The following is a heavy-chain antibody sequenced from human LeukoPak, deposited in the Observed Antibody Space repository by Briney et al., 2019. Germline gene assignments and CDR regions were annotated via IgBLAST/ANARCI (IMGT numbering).Heavy chain of an antibody. J-gene: IGHJ4*02. CDR1: GFTFSSYA. V-gene: IGHV3-23*01. CDR2: ITGGGGNT. Sequence: PGGSLRLSCAASGFTFSSYAMSWARQAPGKGLEWVSVITGGGGNTYYADSVKGRFTISRDNAENSLYLQMNSLRAEDTAVYYCARRSVAGSLDYWGQGTLVTVSS. D-gene: IGHD6-19*01. CDR3: ARRSVAGSLDY.